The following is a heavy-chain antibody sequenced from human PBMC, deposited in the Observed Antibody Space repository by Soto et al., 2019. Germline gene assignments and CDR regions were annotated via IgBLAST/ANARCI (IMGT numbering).Heavy chain of an antibody. D-gene: IGHD6-19*01. V-gene: IGHV4-34*01. CDR1: GGSFSGYY. Sequence: QVQLQQWGAGLLKPSETLSLTCAVNGGSFSGYYWSWIRQPPGKGLEWIGEINHSGSTNYNPSLKSRVTISVDTSKNQFSLKLSSVTAADTAVYYGARYSGWYRYFDYWGQGTLVTVSS. J-gene: IGHJ4*02. CDR2: INHSGST. CDR3: ARYSGWYRYFDY.